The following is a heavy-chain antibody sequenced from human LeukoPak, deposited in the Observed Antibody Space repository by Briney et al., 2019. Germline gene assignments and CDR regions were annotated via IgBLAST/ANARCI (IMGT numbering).Heavy chain of an antibody. CDR1: GFPFSSYA. CDR2: ISGSGGST. D-gene: IGHD3-9*01. Sequence: GGSLRLSCAASGFPFSSYAMSWVRQAPGKGLEWVSAISGSGGSTYYADSVKDRLTISRDNSKNTLYLQMNSLRAEDTAVYYCAKATGGGATLRYFDWSQYYYYGMDVWGQGTTVTVSS. CDR3: AKATGGGATLRYFDWSQYYYYGMDV. V-gene: IGHV3-23*01. J-gene: IGHJ6*02.